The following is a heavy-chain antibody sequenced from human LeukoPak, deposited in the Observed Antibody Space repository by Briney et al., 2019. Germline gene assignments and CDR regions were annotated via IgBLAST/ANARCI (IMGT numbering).Heavy chain of an antibody. CDR3: AKDWELNFDY. D-gene: IGHD1-26*01. J-gene: IGHJ4*02. CDR2: VSGSGGST. V-gene: IGHV3-23*01. Sequence: PGGSLRLSCAASAFTFSSYAMSWVRQAPGKGLEWVSAVSGSGGSTYYADSVKGRFTISRDNSKNTLYLQMNSLRAEDTAVNYCAKDWELNFDYWGQRTLVTVSS. CDR1: AFTFSSYA.